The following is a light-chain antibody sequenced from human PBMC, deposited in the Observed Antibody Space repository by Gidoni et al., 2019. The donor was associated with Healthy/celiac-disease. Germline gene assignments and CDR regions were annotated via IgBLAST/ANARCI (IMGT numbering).Light chain of an antibody. CDR1: QSVSSY. CDR3: QQRSNWLYT. Sequence: DIVWPQSPATLSLSPGERATLSCRASQSVSSYLAWYQQKTGQAPRRLIYEAASMATGIPARFSGSGSGTDFTLTISSLEPEDFAVYYCQQRSNWLYTFGQGTKLEIK. V-gene: IGKV3-11*01. J-gene: IGKJ2*01. CDR2: EAA.